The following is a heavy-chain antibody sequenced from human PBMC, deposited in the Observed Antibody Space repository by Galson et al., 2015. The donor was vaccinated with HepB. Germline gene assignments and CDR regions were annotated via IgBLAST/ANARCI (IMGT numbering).Heavy chain of an antibody. CDR2: ISWNSGSI. CDR3: AKDTAYDFWSGYYWDAFDI. CDR1: GFTFDDYA. V-gene: IGHV3-9*01. J-gene: IGHJ3*02. D-gene: IGHD3-3*01. Sequence: SLRLSCAASGFTFDDYAMHWVRQAPGEGLEWVSGISWNSGSIGYADSVKGRFTISRDNAKNSLYLQMNSLRAEDTALYYCAKDTAYDFWSGYYWDAFDIWGQGTMVTVSS.